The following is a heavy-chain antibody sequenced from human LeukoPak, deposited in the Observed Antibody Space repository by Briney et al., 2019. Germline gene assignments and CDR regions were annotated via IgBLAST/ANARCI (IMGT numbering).Heavy chain of an antibody. V-gene: IGHV3-23*01. CDR3: ARNRLYYDFWSGYYRVLNYYGMDV. Sequence: PGGSLRLSCAASGFTFSSYAMSWVRQAPGKGLEWVSAISGSGGSTYYADSVKGRFTISRDNSKNTLYLQMNSLRAEDTAVYYCARNRLYYDFWSGYYRVLNYYGMDVWGQGTTVTVSS. CDR2: ISGSGGST. J-gene: IGHJ6*02. D-gene: IGHD3-3*01. CDR1: GFTFSSYA.